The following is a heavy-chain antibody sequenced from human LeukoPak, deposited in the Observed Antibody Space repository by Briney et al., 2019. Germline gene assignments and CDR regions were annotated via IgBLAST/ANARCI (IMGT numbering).Heavy chain of an antibody. Sequence: GGSLRLSCAASGFNFSDKHMSWVRQAPGKGLEWVSYISSRGYTIYYADSEKGRFTISRDNAKNFLFLQMTSLRAEDTAVYYCASQEGVRYFDYWGQGTLVTVSS. D-gene: IGHD3-10*01. J-gene: IGHJ4*02. V-gene: IGHV3-11*01. CDR2: ISSRGYTI. CDR3: ASQEGVRYFDY. CDR1: GFNFSDKH.